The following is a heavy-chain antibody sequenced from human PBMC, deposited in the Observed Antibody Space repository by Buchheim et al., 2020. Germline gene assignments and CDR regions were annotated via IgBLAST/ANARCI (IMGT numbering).Heavy chain of an antibody. Sequence: EVQLVESGGGLVKPGGSLRLSCAASGFTFSSYSMNWVRQAPGKGLEWVSSISSSSSYIYYADSVKGRFTISRDNAKNYLYLQMNSLRAEDTAVYYCAREDGGDYYYYGMDVWGQGTT. CDR1: GFTFSSYS. D-gene: IGHD3-16*01. CDR3: AREDGGDYYYYGMDV. V-gene: IGHV3-21*01. CDR2: ISSSSSYI. J-gene: IGHJ6*02.